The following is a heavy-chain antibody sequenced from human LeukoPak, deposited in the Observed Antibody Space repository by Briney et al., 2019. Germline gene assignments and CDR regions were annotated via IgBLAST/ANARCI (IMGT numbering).Heavy chain of an antibody. Sequence: PGGSLRLSCAASGFTFSSYWMHWVRQAPGKGLVWVSGITPDGSSTRYVDSVKGRFTISRDNAKNTLYLQMNSLRTEDTAVYYCARGVVLIATSGNDYWGQGTLVTVSS. CDR3: ARGVVLIATSGNDY. V-gene: IGHV3-74*01. D-gene: IGHD3-16*02. J-gene: IGHJ4*02. CDR1: GFTFSSYW. CDR2: ITPDGSST.